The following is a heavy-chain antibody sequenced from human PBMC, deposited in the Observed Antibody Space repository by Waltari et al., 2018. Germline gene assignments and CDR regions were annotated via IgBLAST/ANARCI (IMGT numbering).Heavy chain of an antibody. V-gene: IGHV3-64*07. CDR3: ATSRGFREFANY. Sequence: EAQLVESGGGLVQPGGSMRLSCAASGFTFSNYDMHWVRQAPGKGREDVSAISGNGGRTYYADSVKGRFTISRDNSKNTLYLQMGSLRAEDMAVYYCATSRGFREFANYWGQGTLVTVSS. J-gene: IGHJ4*02. CDR2: ISGNGGRT. D-gene: IGHD3-10*01. CDR1: GFTFSNYD.